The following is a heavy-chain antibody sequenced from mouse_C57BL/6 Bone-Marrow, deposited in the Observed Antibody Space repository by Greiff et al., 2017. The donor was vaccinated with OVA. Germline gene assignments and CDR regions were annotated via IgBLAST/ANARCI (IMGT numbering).Heavy chain of an antibody. CDR2: IDPTNDDT. J-gene: IGHJ2*01. Sequence: QVQLQQSGAELARPGASVKMSCKASGYTFTSYTIHWVKQRPGQGLEWIGYIDPTNDDTNYNQKFKGKATLTADKSSSTAYMQLSILTSEDSAVYYCTRGYYFDYWGQGTTLTVSS. V-gene: IGHV1-4*01. CDR3: TRGYYFDY. CDR1: GYTFTSYT.